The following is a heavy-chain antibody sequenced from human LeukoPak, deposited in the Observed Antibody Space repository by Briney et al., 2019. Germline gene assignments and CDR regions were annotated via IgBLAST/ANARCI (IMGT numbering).Heavy chain of an antibody. J-gene: IGHJ6*02. D-gene: IGHD2-2*01. CDR1: GGSFSGYY. CDR3: ARAENRGIVVVPAAGEYGMDV. V-gene: IGHV4-34*01. CDR2: INHSGST. Sequence: SETLSLTCAVYGGSFSGYYWSWIRRPPGKGLEWIGEINHSGSTNYNPSLKSRVTISVDTSKNQFSLKLSSVTAADTAVYYCARAENRGIVVVPAAGEYGMDVWGQGTTVTVSS.